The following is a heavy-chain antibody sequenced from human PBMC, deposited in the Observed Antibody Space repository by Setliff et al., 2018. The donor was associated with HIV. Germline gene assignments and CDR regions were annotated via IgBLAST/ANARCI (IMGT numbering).Heavy chain of an antibody. CDR1: GGSLSGYH. D-gene: IGHD6-19*01. Sequence: SETLSLTCAVYGGSLSGYHWSWIRQTPERGLEWIAYFMYTDIHYVNYLNYRNPSLASRLSISVDKSKNQFSLTLSSVTAADTAVYYCARARSDWYNVRPYYFDLWGQGTPVTVS. V-gene: IGHV4-34*12. CDR2: FMYTDIHYVNYLN. J-gene: IGHJ4*02. CDR3: ARARSDWYNVRPYYFDL.